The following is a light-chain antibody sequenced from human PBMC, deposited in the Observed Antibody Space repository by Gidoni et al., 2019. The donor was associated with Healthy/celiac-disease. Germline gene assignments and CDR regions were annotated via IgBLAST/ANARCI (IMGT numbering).Light chain of an antibody. Sequence: SYELTQPPSVSVSPGQTARITCSGDALPKQYAYWYQQKPGPAPVLVIYKDSERPSGIPERFSGSSSGTTVTLTISGVQAEDEADYYCQSADSSGTYCVFGTGTKVTVL. CDR3: QSADSSGTYCV. CDR1: ALPKQY. CDR2: KDS. J-gene: IGLJ1*01. V-gene: IGLV3-25*03.